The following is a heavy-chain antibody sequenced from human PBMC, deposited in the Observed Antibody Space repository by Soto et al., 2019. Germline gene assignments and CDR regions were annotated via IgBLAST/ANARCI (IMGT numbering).Heavy chain of an antibody. Sequence: SETLSLTCTVSGGSVSSGSYYWSWIRQPPGKGLEWMGYIYYSGSTNYNPSLKSRVTISVDTSKNQFSLKLSSVTAADTAVYYCARDEFYGMHVCGQGTTVTVSS. J-gene: IGHJ6*02. CDR3: ARDEFYGMHV. CDR1: GGSVSSGSYY. V-gene: IGHV4-61*01. CDR2: IYYSGST.